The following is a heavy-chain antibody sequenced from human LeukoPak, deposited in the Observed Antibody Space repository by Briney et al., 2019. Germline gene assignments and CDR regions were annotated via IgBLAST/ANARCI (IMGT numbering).Heavy chain of an antibody. V-gene: IGHV3-30*03. CDR2: ISYDGSNK. CDR3: ARVVSGSYYYYGMDV. Sequence: GGSLRLSCAASGIAFSNHWMHWVRQAPGKGLEWVAVISYDGSNKYYADSVKGRFTISRDNSKNTLYLQMNSLRAEDTAVYYCARVVSGSYYYYGMDVWGQGTTVTVSS. D-gene: IGHD3-10*01. J-gene: IGHJ6*02. CDR1: GIAFSNHW.